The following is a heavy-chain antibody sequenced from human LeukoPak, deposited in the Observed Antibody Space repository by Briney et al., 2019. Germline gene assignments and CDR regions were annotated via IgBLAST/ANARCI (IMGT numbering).Heavy chain of an antibody. CDR3: ARVEMTTMGD. CDR1: GYTFTGYY. Sequence: GASVKVSCKASGYTFTGYYMHWVRQAPGQGLEWMGWINPNSGGTNYAQKFQGRVTMTRDTSISTAYLELSRLRYDDTAMYYCARVEMTTMGDWGQGTLVTVSS. D-gene: IGHD5-24*01. V-gene: IGHV1-2*02. CDR2: INPNSGGT. J-gene: IGHJ4*02.